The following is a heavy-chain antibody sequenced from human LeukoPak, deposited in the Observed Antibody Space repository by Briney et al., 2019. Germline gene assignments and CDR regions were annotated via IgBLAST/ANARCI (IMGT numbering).Heavy chain of an antibody. CDR3: ARVGNYGDYVGYFDY. CDR1: GYTFTGYY. J-gene: IGHJ4*02. D-gene: IGHD4-17*01. CDR2: INPNSGGT. V-gene: IGHV1-2*02. Sequence: GASVKVSCKASGYTFTGYYMHWVRQAPGQGLEWMVWINPNSGGTNYAQKFQGRVTMTRDTSISTAYMELSRLRSDDTAVYYCARVGNYGDYVGYFDYWGQGTLVTVSS.